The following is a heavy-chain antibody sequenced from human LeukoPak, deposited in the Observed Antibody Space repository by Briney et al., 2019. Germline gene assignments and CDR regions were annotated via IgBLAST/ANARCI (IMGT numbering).Heavy chain of an antibody. D-gene: IGHD3-9*01. CDR1: GFTFSNYA. V-gene: IGHV3-23*01. J-gene: IGHJ4*02. CDR2: ISGSGGST. CDR3: ASWLSGYPY. Sequence: GGSLRLSCAASGFTFSNYAMNWVRQAPGKGLEWVSTISGSGGSTYYADSVKGRFTISRDNSKNTLYLQMDSLRAEDTAVYYCASWLSGYPYWGQGTLVTVSS.